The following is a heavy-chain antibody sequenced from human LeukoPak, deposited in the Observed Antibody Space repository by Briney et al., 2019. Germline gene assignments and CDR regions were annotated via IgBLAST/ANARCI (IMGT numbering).Heavy chain of an antibody. CDR1: GYTFTSYY. J-gene: IGHJ5*02. V-gene: IGHV1-46*01. CDR2: INPSGGST. CDR3: ARDNSVEDTAWWFDP. Sequence: ASVKVPCKASGYTFTSYYMHWVRQAPGQGLEWMGIINPSGGSTSYAQKFQGRVTMTRDMSTSTHYMELSSLRSEDTAVYYCARDNSVEDTAWWFDPWGQGTLVTVSS. D-gene: IGHD4-23*01.